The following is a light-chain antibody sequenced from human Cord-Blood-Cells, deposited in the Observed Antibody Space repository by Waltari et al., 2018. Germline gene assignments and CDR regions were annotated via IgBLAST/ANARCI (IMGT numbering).Light chain of an antibody. Sequence: QTVVTQEPSFSVSPGGTVTLPCGLSSGSVSTSYYPSGYQQTPGQAPRTLIYSTNTRSSGVPDRFSGSILGNKAALTITGAQADDESDYYCVLYMGSGISVFGGGTKLTVL. J-gene: IGLJ3*02. V-gene: IGLV8-61*01. CDR1: SGSVSTSYY. CDR3: VLYMGSGISV. CDR2: STN.